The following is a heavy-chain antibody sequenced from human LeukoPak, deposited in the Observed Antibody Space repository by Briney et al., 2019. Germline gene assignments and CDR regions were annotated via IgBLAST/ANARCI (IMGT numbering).Heavy chain of an antibody. CDR1: GYTFTGYY. CDR2: INPNSGDT. V-gene: IGHV1-2*02. CDR3: ARGVTGIYYYYYMDV. Sequence: ASVKVSCKASGYTFTGYYMHWVRQAPGRGLEWMGWINPNSGDTNYAQKFQGGVTMTRDTSISTAYMELSRLRSDDTAVYYCARGVTGIYYYYYMDVWGKGTTVTVSS. J-gene: IGHJ6*03. D-gene: IGHD3-10*01.